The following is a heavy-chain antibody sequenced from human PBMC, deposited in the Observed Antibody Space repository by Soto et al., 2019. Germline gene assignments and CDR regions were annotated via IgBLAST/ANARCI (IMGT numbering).Heavy chain of an antibody. D-gene: IGHD3-3*01. CDR3: ARSSGGNFGIIIEGSNWFGP. J-gene: IGHJ5*02. CDR1: GDTFTSYY. CDR2: INPHGGST. V-gene: IGHV1-46*01. Sequence: ASVKVSCKAPGDTFTSYYLNWVRQAPGQGLEWMGVINPHGGSTKYAQKFQGRITMTRDTSRSTVYMELSSLRSDDTAIYYCARSSGGNFGIIIEGSNWFGPWGQGTMVTVSS.